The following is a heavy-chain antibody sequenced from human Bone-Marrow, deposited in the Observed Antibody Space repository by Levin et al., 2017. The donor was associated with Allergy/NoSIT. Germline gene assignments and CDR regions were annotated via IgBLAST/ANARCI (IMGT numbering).Heavy chain of an antibody. Sequence: SETLSLTCTVSGGSISSGGYYWSWIRQHPGKGLEWIGYIYYSGSTYYNPSLKSRVTISVDTSKNQFSLKLSSVTAADTAVYYCARVKGSYCSSTSCYILGYYYYGMDVWGQGTTVTVSS. V-gene: IGHV4-31*03. CDR2: IYYSGST. D-gene: IGHD2-2*02. CDR1: GGSISSGGYY. CDR3: ARVKGSYCSSTSCYILGYYYYGMDV. J-gene: IGHJ6*02.